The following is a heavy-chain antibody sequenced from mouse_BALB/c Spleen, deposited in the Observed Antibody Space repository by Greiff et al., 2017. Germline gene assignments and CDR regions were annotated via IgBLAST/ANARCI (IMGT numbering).Heavy chain of an antibody. CDR2: ISSGGST. D-gene: IGHD2-4*01. CDR1: GFTFSSYA. CDR3: ARGSTMITSWFAY. Sequence: DVKLVESGGGLVKPGGSLKLSCAASGFTFSSYAMSWVRQTPEKRLEWVASISSGGSTYYPDSVKGRFTISRDNARNILYLQMSSLRSEDTAMYYCARGSTMITSWFAYWGQGTLVTVSA. J-gene: IGHJ3*01. V-gene: IGHV5-6-5*01.